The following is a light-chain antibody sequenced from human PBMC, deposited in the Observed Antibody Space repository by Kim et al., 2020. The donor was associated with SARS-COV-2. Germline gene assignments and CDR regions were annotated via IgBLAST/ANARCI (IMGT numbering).Light chain of an antibody. CDR1: FDS. Sequence: FDSVSWYQQHPGKAPNLLIYDVAKRPSGVSSRFSAFKSGDTASLIISGLQAEDEANYYCSSYTSSSKVIFGGGTQLTVL. V-gene: IGLV2-14*03. J-gene: IGLJ2*01. CDR2: DVA. CDR3: SSYTSSSKVI.